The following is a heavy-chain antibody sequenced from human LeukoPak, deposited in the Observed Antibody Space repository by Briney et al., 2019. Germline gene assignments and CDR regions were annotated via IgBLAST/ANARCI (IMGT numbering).Heavy chain of an antibody. CDR2: IWYDGSNK. J-gene: IGHJ4*02. CDR1: GFTFSSYG. CDR3: AKVKGPYYYDSSPLDY. D-gene: IGHD3-22*01. V-gene: IGHV3-33*06. Sequence: TGGSLRLSCAASGFTFSSYGMHWVRQALGKGLEWVAVIWYDGSNKYYADSVKGRFTISRDNSKNTLYLQMNSLRAEDTAVYYCAKVKGPYYYDSSPLDYWGQGTLVTVSS.